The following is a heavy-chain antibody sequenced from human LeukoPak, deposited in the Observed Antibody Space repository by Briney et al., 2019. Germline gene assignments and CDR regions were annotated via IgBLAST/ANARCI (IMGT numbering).Heavy chain of an antibody. CDR1: GYTFASYG. V-gene: IGHV1-18*01. J-gene: IGHJ4*02. D-gene: IGHD6-13*01. CDR3: ARDWRYSSSSF. Sequence: ASVKVSCKASGYTFASYGISWVRQAPGQGLEWMGWISAYNGNTNYARKLQGRVTLTTDTSTSTAYMELRSLRSDDTAVYYCARDWRYSSSSFWGQGTLVTVSS. CDR2: ISAYNGNT.